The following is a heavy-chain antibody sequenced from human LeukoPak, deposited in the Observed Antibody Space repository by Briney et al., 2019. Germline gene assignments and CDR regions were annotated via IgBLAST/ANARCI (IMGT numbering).Heavy chain of an antibody. CDR3: ARVRGIVVVPAAPFDY. CDR2: VSGGGDNT. D-gene: IGHD2-2*01. J-gene: IGHJ4*02. Sequence: GGSLRLSCAASGFTFSNYAMNWVRQAPGKGPEWVSGVSGGGDNTYYADSVKGRFTISRDNAKNSLYLQMNSLRAEDTAVYYCARVRGIVVVPAAPFDYWGQGTLVTVSS. CDR1: GFTFSNYA. V-gene: IGHV3-23*01.